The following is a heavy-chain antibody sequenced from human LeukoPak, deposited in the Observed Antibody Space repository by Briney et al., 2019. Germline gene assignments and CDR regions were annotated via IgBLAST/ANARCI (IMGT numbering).Heavy chain of an antibody. D-gene: IGHD5-12*01. CDR3: ARVAHPSRNGYYLGY. CDR2: INHSGST. Sequence: PSETLPQTCAVYGGSFSDYYWTWVRQSPGKGLKWIGEINHSGSTNYNPSLKSRVTISADTSKSQFSLKVTSVTAADTALYYCARVAHPSRNGYYLGYWGQGTLVTISS. J-gene: IGHJ4*02. CDR1: GGSFSDYY. V-gene: IGHV4-34*01.